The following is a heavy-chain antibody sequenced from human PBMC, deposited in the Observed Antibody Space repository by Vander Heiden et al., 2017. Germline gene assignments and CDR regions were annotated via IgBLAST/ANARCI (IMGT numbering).Heavy chain of an antibody. CDR3: ARAPVDIVSHDEGSDY. V-gene: IGHV3-30-3*01. Sequence: QVQLVESGGGVVQPGRSLRLSCAASGFTLSSYAMHWVRQAPGKGLEWVAVISYDGSNKYYADSVKGRFTISRDNSKNTLYLQMNSLRAEDTAVYYCARAPVDIVSHDEGSDYWGQGTLVTVSS. D-gene: IGHD5-12*01. CDR2: ISYDGSNK. CDR1: GFTLSSYA. J-gene: IGHJ4*02.